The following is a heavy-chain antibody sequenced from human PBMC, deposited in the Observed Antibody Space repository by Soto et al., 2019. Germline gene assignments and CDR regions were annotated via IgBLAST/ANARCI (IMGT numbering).Heavy chain of an antibody. Sequence: ASVKVSCKACGYRFTGYYRHWVRQAPRQGLEWMGWINPNSGGTNYAQKFQGWVTMTRDTSISTAYMELSRLRSDDTAVYYCAREGGGMIGAFDIWGQGTMVTVSS. CDR1: GYRFTGYY. V-gene: IGHV1-2*04. J-gene: IGHJ3*02. CDR2: INPNSGGT. D-gene: IGHD3-22*01. CDR3: AREGGGMIGAFDI.